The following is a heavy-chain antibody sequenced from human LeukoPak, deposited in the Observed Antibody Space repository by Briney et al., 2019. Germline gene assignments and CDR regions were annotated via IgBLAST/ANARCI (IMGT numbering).Heavy chain of an antibody. V-gene: IGHV3-7*01. Sequence: GGSLRLSCAASGFTFSSYWMSWVRQAPGKGLEWVANRKQDGSEKHYVDSVKGRFTISRDNAKNSLYLQMNSLRAEDTAVYYCARHSGSYQRAFDYWGQGTLVTVSS. CDR2: RKQDGSEK. J-gene: IGHJ4*02. D-gene: IGHD1-26*01. CDR3: ARHSGSYQRAFDY. CDR1: GFTFSSYW.